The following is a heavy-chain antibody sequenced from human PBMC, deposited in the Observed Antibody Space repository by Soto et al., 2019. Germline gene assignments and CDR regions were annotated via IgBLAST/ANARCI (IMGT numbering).Heavy chain of an antibody. Sequence: QVQLVESGGGVVQPGRSLRLSCVASGFTFSTYTMHWVRQAPGKGLEWVAVISYDGSTKYYADSVKGRFTFSRYNSTNTLYRQMNSLRGEDTAVYYCAKDGGFDYGFWYFDLWGRGTLVTVPS. CDR3: AKDGGFDYGFWYFDL. J-gene: IGHJ2*01. CDR2: ISYDGSTK. D-gene: IGHD4-17*01. V-gene: IGHV3-30-3*01. CDR1: GFTFSTYT.